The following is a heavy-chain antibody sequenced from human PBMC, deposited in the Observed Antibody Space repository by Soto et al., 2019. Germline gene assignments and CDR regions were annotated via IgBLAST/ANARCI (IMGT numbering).Heavy chain of an antibody. Sequence: GASVTVSCRASVGTFSSYAISWVRQAPGQGLEWMGGIIPIFGTANYAQKLQGRVTMTTDTSTSTAYMELRSLRSDDTAVYYCARSRSGFFQYNWFDPWGQGTLVTVSS. V-gene: IGHV1-69*05. J-gene: IGHJ5*02. D-gene: IGHD3-3*01. CDR2: IIPIFGTA. CDR1: VGTFSSYA. CDR3: ARSRSGFFQYNWFDP.